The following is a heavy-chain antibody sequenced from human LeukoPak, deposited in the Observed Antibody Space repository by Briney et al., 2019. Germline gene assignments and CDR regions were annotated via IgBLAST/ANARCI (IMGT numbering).Heavy chain of an antibody. CDR1: GFTFSSYG. V-gene: IGHV3-33*01. D-gene: IGHD2-2*01. CDR2: IWYDGSNK. CDR3: AREEVPAASLDY. Sequence: GGSLRLSCAASGFTFSSYGMHWVRQAPGKGLEWVAVIWYDGSNKYHADSVKGRFTISRDNSKNTLYLQMNSLRAEDTGVYYCAREEVPAASLDYWGQGTLVTVSS. J-gene: IGHJ4*02.